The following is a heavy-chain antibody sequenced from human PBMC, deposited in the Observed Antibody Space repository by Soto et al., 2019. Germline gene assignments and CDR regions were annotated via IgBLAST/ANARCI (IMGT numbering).Heavy chain of an antibody. CDR3: ARRYASGGSWYYFDY. V-gene: IGHV4-59*08. D-gene: IGHD2-15*01. J-gene: IGHJ4*02. Sequence: SETLSLTCTVSGVSISSYYWSWIRQPPGKGLEWIGYIYYSGSTNYHPSLKSRVPISVDTSKNQFSLKLSSLTAADTAVYYCARRYASGGSWYYFDYWGQGTLVTVSS. CDR2: IYYSGST. CDR1: GVSISSYY.